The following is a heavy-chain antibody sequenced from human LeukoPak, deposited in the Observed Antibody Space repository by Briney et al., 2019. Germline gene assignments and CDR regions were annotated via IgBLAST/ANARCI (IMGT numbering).Heavy chain of an antibody. D-gene: IGHD5-24*01. CDR3: AKALEMATLGSDY. CDR1: GFTVSSNY. Sequence: GGSLRLSCAASGFTVSSNYMSWVRQAPGKGLEWVSVIYSGGSTYYADSVKGRFTISRDNSKNTLYLQMNSLRAEDTAVYYCAKALEMATLGSDYWGQGTLVTVSS. CDR2: IYSGGST. V-gene: IGHV3-53*01. J-gene: IGHJ4*02.